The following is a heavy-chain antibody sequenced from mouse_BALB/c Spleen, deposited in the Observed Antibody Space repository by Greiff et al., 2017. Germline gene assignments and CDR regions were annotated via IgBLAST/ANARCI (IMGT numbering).Heavy chain of an antibody. D-gene: IGHD4-1*01. J-gene: IGHJ3*01. V-gene: IGHV3-2*02. CDR1: GYSITSDYA. CDR2: ISYSGST. CDR3: ARSPNWPWFAY. Sequence: ESGPGLVKPSQSLSLTCTVTGYSITSDYAWNWIRQFPGNKLEWMGYISYSGSTSYNPSLKSRISITRDTSKNQFFLQLNSVTTEDTATYYCARSPNWPWFAYWGQGTLVTVSA.